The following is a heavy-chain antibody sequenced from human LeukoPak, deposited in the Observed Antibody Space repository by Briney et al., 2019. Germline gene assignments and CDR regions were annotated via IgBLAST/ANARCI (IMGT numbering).Heavy chain of an antibody. D-gene: IGHD2-15*01. J-gene: IGHJ3*02. V-gene: IGHV3-53*01. Sequence: TGGSLRLSCAASGFTFTTSWMHWFRQAPGKGLVWVSIIYSGGSTYYADSVKGRFTISRDNSKNTLYLQMNSLRADDTAVYYCARVRINDGGRVLDASDIWGQGTMVTVSS. CDR2: IYSGGST. CDR1: GFTFTTSW. CDR3: ARVRINDGGRVLDASDI.